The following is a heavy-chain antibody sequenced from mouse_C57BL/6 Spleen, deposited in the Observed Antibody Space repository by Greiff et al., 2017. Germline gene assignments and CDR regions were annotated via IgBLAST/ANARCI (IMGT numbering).Heavy chain of an antibody. D-gene: IGHD4-1*01. J-gene: IGHJ1*03. CDR2: IRNKANTHAT. CDR3: TRRTGPWYFDV. CDR1: GFTFSDAW. Sequence: EVKLEESGGGLVQPGGSMKLSCAASGFTFSDAWMDWVRQSPEKGLEWVAEIRNKANTHATYYAESVKGRFTISRDDSKSSVYLQMNSLRAEDTGIYYCTRRTGPWYFDVWGTGTTVTVSS. V-gene: IGHV6-6*01.